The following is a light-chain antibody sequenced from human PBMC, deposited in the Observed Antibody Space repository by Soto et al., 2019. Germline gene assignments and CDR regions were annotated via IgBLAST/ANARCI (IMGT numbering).Light chain of an antibody. CDR1: TGHSTYA. CDR2: LNSDGSH. Sequence: QPVLTQSPSASASLGASVKLTCTLSTGHSTYAIAWHQQQPEKGPRYLMKLNSDGSHTRGDGIPDRFSGSSSGAERYLTISSLQSEDEADYYCQTWVTGLGVFGGGTQLTVL. CDR3: QTWVTGLGV. J-gene: IGLJ3*02. V-gene: IGLV4-69*01.